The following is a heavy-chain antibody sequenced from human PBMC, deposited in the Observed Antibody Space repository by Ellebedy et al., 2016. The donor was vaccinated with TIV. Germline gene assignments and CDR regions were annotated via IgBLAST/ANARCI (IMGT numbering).Heavy chain of an antibody. J-gene: IGHJ6*02. CDR1: GFTFSSYR. Sequence: GESLKISCAASGFTFSSYRMNWVRQAPGKGLEWVSYISSSSTTIYYADSVKGRFTISRDNAKNSLYLQMNSLRAEDTAVYYCARSYDSRGYRGVGMDVWGQGTTVTVSS. D-gene: IGHD3-22*01. V-gene: IGHV3-48*01. CDR2: ISSSSTTI. CDR3: ARSYDSRGYRGVGMDV.